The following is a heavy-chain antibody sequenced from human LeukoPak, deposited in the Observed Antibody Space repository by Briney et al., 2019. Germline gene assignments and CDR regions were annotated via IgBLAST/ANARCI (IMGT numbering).Heavy chain of an antibody. V-gene: IGHV3-30*04. D-gene: IGHD3-10*01. CDR2: ISYDGSNK. Sequence: GGSLRLSCAASGFTFSSYAMHWVRQAPGKGLEWVAVISYDGSNKYYADSVKGRFTISRDNSKNSLYLQMNSLRTEDTALYYCAKDMGLRGRFGDHFDYWGQGTLVTVSS. J-gene: IGHJ4*02. CDR1: GFTFSSYA. CDR3: AKDMGLRGRFGDHFDY.